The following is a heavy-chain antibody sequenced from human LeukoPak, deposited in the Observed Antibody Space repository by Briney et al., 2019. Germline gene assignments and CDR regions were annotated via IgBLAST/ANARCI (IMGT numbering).Heavy chain of an antibody. CDR3: ARDLAYASVR. CDR2: FYTSGTT. D-gene: IGHD2-2*01. CDR1: GGSISGGSYY. Sequence: PSETLSLTCTVSGGSISGGSYYWSWIRQPAGKGLEWIGHFYTSGTTRYNPSVASRVTISIDTSKNQFSLKLSSVTAADTAVYYCARDLAYASVRWGQGTLVTVPA. V-gene: IGHV4-61*09. J-gene: IGHJ4*02.